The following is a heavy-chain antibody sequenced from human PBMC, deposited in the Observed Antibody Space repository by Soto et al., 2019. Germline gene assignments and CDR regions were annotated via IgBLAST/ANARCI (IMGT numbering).Heavy chain of an antibody. CDR2: INPNSGGT. CDR3: ASIVTTAGGMDV. V-gene: IGHV1-2*02. D-gene: IGHD4-4*01. Sequence: VASVKVSCRASGYTFTGYYMHWVRQAPGQGLEWMGWINPNSGGTNYAQKFQGRVTMTRDTSISTAYMELSRLRSDDTAVYYCASIVTTAGGMDVWGQGTTVTVSS. CDR1: GYTFTGYY. J-gene: IGHJ6*02.